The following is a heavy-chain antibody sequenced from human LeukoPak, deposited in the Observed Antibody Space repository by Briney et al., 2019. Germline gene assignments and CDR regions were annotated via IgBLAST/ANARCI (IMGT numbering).Heavy chain of an antibody. J-gene: IGHJ4*02. CDR1: GGSISSYY. Sequence: SETLSLTCTVSGGSISSYYWSWIRQPPGKGLEWIGYIYYSGSTNYNPSLKSRVTISVDTSKNQFSLKLSSVTAADTAVYYCARTTGSYYYDSSGLDYWGQGTLVTVSS. D-gene: IGHD3-22*01. CDR3: ARTTGSYYYDSSGLDY. V-gene: IGHV4-59*08. CDR2: IYYSGST.